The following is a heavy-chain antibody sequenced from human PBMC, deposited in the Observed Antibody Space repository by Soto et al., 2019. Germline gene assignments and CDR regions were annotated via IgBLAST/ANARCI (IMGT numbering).Heavy chain of an antibody. J-gene: IGHJ6*02. CDR2: IYHSGST. CDR3: ARARMVRGVISYYGMDV. D-gene: IGHD3-10*01. CDR1: GGSISSGGNY. V-gene: IGHV4-31*03. Sequence: QVQLQESGPGLVKSSQTLSLTYTVSGGSISSGGNYWSWIRQHPGKGLEWIGYIYHSGSTYYNPSLYSRGTISVDTSKNQFSLKLNSVTAADTAVYYCARARMVRGVISYYGMDVWGQGTTVTVSS.